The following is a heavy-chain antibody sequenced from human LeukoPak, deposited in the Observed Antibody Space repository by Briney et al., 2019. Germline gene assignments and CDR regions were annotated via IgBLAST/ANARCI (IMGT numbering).Heavy chain of an antibody. D-gene: IGHD3-10*01. J-gene: IGHJ4*02. CDR3: ARAYGSGNYFDY. V-gene: IGHV3-64*01. CDR2: ITSNGGTT. CDR1: GYTFSTYS. Sequence: GGSLRFSCAGSGYTFSTYSMHWVRQAPGKGLEYVSAITSNGGTTYYASSVRGRFTMSRDNSKKTLYLQMGSLRAEDMAVYYCARAYGSGNYFDYWGQGTLVTVSS.